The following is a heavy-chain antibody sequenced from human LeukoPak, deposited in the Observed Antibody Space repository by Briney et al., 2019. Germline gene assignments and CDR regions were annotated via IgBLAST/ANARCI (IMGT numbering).Heavy chain of an antibody. CDR3: SRVGDLYYYYMDV. CDR1: GGSISSSSYY. D-gene: IGHD4-17*01. Sequence: SETLSLTCTVSGGSISSSSYYWGWIRQPPGKGLEWIGSIYYSGSTYYNPSLKSRVTISVDTSKNQFSLKLSSVTAADTAVYYCSRVGDLYYYYMDVWGKGTTVTVSS. J-gene: IGHJ6*03. V-gene: IGHV4-39*07. CDR2: IYYSGST.